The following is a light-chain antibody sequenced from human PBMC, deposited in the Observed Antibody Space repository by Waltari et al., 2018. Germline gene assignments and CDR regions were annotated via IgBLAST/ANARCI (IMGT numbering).Light chain of an antibody. CDR2: EVS. CDR3: SSYTSSNTYV. CDR1: SNDVGGYKY. V-gene: IGLV2-14*01. Sequence: QSALTQPASVSGSPGQSITISCTGPSNDVGGYKYVSWYQQQPGEAPKLIIYEVSNRPSGVSNRFSGSKSGSTASLTISGLRAEDEADYYCSSYTSSNTYVFGTGTRVAVL. J-gene: IGLJ1*01.